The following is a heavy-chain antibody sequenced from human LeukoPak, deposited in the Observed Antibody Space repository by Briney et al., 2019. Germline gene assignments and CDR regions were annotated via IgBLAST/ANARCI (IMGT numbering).Heavy chain of an antibody. CDR3: AREVRFLELGYYYYYMDV. CDR2: IYYSGST. CDR1: GGSISSYY. D-gene: IGHD3-3*01. J-gene: IGHJ6*03. V-gene: IGHV4-59*01. Sequence: KPSETLSLTCTVSGGSISSYYWSWIRQPPGKGLEWIGYIYYSGSTNYNPSLKSRVTISVDTSKNQFSLKLSSVTAADTAVYYCAREVRFLELGYYYYYMDVWGKGTTVTVSS.